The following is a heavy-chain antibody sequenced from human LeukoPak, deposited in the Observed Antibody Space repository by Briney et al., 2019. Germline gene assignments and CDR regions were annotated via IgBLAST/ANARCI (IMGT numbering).Heavy chain of an antibody. CDR3: ARGDYDFWSGYV. CDR2: IYHSGST. D-gene: IGHD3-3*01. V-gene: IGHV4-59*12. CDR1: GGSISSYY. Sequence: SETLSLTCTVSGGSISSYYWSWIRQPPGKGLEWIGYIYHSGSTYYNPSLKSRVTISVDRSKNQFSLKLSSVTAADTAVYYCARGDYDFWSGYVWGKGTTVTVSS. J-gene: IGHJ6*04.